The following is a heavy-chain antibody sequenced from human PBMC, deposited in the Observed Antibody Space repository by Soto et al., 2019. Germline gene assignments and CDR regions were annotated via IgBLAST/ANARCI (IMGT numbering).Heavy chain of an antibody. J-gene: IGHJ5*02. V-gene: IGHV1-69*02. CDR2: IIPILGIA. CDR1: GGTFSSYT. D-gene: IGHD2-2*01. CDR3: ARVWGHEYQLLNEYDWFDP. Sequence: GASVKVSCKASGGTFSSYTISWVRQAPGQGLEWMGRIIPILGIANYAQKFQGRVTITADKSTSTAYMELSSLRSEDTAVYYCARVWGHEYQLLNEYDWFDPWGQGTLVTVSS.